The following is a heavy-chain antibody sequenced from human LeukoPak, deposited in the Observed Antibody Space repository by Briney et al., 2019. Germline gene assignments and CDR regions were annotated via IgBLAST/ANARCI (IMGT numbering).Heavy chain of an antibody. CDR2: IYYSGGS. CDR3: ARSGSGYYYGSGSHFDY. J-gene: IGHJ4*02. D-gene: IGHD3-10*01. CDR1: GGSISSSGYY. Sequence: SETLSLTCTVSGGSISSSGYYWGWIRQPPGKGLEWIGTIYYSGGSYYNPSLKSRVTISVDTSNNQFSLKLSSVTAADTAVYYCARSGSGYYYGSGSHFDYWGQGALVTVSS. V-gene: IGHV4-39*01.